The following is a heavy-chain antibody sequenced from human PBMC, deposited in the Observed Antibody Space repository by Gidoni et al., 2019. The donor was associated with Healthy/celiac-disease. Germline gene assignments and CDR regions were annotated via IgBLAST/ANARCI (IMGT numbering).Heavy chain of an antibody. J-gene: IGHJ6*03. V-gene: IGHV4-30-4*01. CDR1: GGSISSGDYY. CDR3: ARVPVVRGVEEDYYYYMDV. Sequence: QVQLQESGPGLVKPSQTLSLTCTVSGGSISSGDYYWSWIRQPPGKGLEWIGYIYYSGSTYYNPSLKSRVTISVDTSKNQFSLKLSSVTAADTAVYYCARVPVVRGVEEDYYYYMDVWGKGTTVTVSS. CDR2: IYYSGST. D-gene: IGHD3-10*01.